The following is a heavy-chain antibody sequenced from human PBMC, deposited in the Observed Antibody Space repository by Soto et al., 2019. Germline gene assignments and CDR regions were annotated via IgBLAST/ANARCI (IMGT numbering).Heavy chain of an antibody. V-gene: IGHV4-34*01. Sequence: PSETLSLTCAVYGGSFSGYYWSWIRQTPGKGLEWIGEINDSGSTNYSPSLKSRVTISIDTSKNQFSLKVNSVTAADTAMYYCARGWESYDSGNYLAYWGQGNLVAVSS. D-gene: IGHD3-10*01. J-gene: IGHJ4*02. CDR1: GGSFSGYY. CDR2: INDSGST. CDR3: ARGWESYDSGNYLAY.